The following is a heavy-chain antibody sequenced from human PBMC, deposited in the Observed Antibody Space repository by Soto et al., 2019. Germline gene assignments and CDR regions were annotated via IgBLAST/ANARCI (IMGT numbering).Heavy chain of an antibody. CDR1: GYTFITYG. CDR2: ITPYNGKT. Sequence: SVKVSCKATGYTFITYGVTWVRQAPGQGLEWMGWITPYNGKTHYAQKFQDRVTMTTDTAATTAYMELRSLRSDDSAMYFCARDTSHYFDHWGQGTLVTV. CDR3: ARDTSHYFDH. J-gene: IGHJ4*02. D-gene: IGHD2-2*01. V-gene: IGHV1-18*01.